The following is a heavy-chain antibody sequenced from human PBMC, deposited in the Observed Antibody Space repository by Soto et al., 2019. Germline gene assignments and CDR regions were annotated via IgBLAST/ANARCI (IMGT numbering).Heavy chain of an antibody. CDR3: ARANSSGWYVRGGYYGMDV. J-gene: IGHJ6*02. D-gene: IGHD6-19*01. CDR2: IYYSGST. Sequence: SETLSLTCTVSGGSISSYYWSWIRQPPGKGLEWIGYIYYSGSTNYNPSLKSRVTISVDTSKNQFSLKLSSVTAVDTAVYYCARANSSGWYVRGGYYGMDVWGQGTTVTVSS. V-gene: IGHV4-59*01. CDR1: GGSISSYY.